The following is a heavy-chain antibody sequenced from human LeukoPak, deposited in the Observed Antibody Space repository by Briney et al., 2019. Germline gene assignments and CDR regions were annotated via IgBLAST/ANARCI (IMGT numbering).Heavy chain of an antibody. CDR3: ARGPSGYHNT. CDR1: GGSISGYY. D-gene: IGHD5-12*01. J-gene: IGHJ4*02. V-gene: IGHV4-59*01. CDR2: IYYNGST. Sequence: SETLSLTCTVSGGSISGYYWSWIRQPPGKELEWIGYIYYNGSTNYNPSLKSRVTISVDTSKNQFSLKLSSVTAADTAVYYCARGPSGYHNTGGQGTLVTVSS.